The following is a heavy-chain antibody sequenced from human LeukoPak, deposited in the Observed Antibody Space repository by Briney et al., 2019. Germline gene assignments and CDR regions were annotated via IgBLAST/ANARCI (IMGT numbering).Heavy chain of an antibody. CDR3: VKDDGWVQYAN. J-gene: IGHJ4*02. D-gene: IGHD5-24*01. V-gene: IGHV3-21*04. CDR1: GFTFSRYS. CDR2: ISISSNYI. Sequence: GGSLRLSCAASGFTFSRYSMNWVRQAPGKGLEWVSSISISSNYIYYPDSLKGRFTISRDNAKNSLYLQMNSLSAEDAAVYYCVKDDGWVQYANWGQGTLVTVSS.